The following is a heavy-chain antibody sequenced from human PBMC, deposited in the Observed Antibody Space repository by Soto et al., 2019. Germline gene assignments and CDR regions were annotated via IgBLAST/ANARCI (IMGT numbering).Heavy chain of an antibody. V-gene: IGHV3-30*18. CDR2: ISFDGRDE. CDR1: GFTLRNHG. D-gene: IGHD3-22*01. J-gene: IGHJ2*01. CDR3: AKLCRSLGFGSMRYFDSSDSGWYIDL. Sequence: QVQLVESGGGVVQPGRSLRLSCAASGFTLRNHGMHWVRQAPGKGLEWVAVISFDGRDEYYANSVKGRFTVSRDNSRNTVCLQMNSLKHEDTAVYYCAKLCRSLGFGSMRYFDSSDSGWYIDLWGRGTLVTVSS.